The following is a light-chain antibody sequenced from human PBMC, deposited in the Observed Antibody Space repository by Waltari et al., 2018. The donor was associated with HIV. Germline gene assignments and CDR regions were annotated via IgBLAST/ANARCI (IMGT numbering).Light chain of an antibody. CDR1: DGVSNY. Sequence: VWTQSPASLSLSPGDRATLSCRARDGVSNYLAWYQQKPGQAPRLLIFDSSTRATGIPARFSCSGSRTDFTLTISSLEPEDFALYYCQQRNNWPPEVSFGQGTRLEIK. CDR2: DSS. J-gene: IGKJ5*01. V-gene: IGKV3-11*01. CDR3: QQRNNWPPEVS.